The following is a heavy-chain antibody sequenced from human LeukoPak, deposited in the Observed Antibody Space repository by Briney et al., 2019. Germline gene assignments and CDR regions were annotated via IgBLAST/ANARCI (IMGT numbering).Heavy chain of an antibody. Sequence: GRSLRLSCAASGFTFSSYGMHWVRQAPGKGLEWVAVISYDGSNKYYADSVKGRFTISRDNSKNTLYLQMNSLRAEDTAVYYCAKDRNDYVWGSYRPRSFDYWGQGTLVAVSS. J-gene: IGHJ4*02. D-gene: IGHD3-16*02. CDR2: ISYDGSNK. CDR3: AKDRNDYVWGSYRPRSFDY. CDR1: GFTFSSYG. V-gene: IGHV3-30*18.